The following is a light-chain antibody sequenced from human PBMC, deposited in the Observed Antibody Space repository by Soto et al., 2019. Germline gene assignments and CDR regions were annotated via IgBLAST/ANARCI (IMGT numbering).Light chain of an antibody. CDR2: GAS. Sequence: EIVLTQSPGTLSLSPGERVTLSCRASQSVSSNYLAWYQQKPGQAPRLLIYGASSRATGIPDRFSGSGSGTDFTLTISRLEPEDFAVYYCQQYGSSPPLSFGGGTKVDI. V-gene: IGKV3-20*01. J-gene: IGKJ4*01. CDR1: QSVSSNY. CDR3: QQYGSSPPLS.